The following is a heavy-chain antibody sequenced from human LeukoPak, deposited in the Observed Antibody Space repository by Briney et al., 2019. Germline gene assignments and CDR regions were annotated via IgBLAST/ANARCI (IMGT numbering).Heavy chain of an antibody. J-gene: IGHJ3*01. D-gene: IGHD5-24*01. CDR1: GFTFRNYL. V-gene: IGHV3-74*01. CDR2: INQDDSKA. CDR3: GRGGDGIDF. Sequence: PGGSLRLSCAASGFTFRNYLMHWVRQAPGQCLVWVSRINQDDSKAYAESVWGRFTASRDNAKNMLCLHLSGLRAEDTAVYFCGRGGDGIDFWGQGTTVIVSS.